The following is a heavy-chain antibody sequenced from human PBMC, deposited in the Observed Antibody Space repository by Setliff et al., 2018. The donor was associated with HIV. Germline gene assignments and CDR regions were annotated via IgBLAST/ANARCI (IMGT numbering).Heavy chain of an antibody. CDR1: GGSINSDNYY. V-gene: IGHV4-39*01. J-gene: IGHJ1*01. D-gene: IGHD2-21*02. CDR3: ASRGIVVVTMSMPDEFFVH. CDR2: IYYSGTT. Sequence: SETLSLTCSVSGGSINSDNYYWGWIRQAPGKGLEWIGSIYYSGTTYYNPSLRGRVTISVDWSRNQFSLTLNSVTAADTATYYCASRGIVVVTMSMPDEFFVHWGHGTLVTVSS.